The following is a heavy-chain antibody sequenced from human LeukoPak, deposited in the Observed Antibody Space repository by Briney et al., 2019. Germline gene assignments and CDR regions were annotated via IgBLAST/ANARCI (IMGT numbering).Heavy chain of an antibody. CDR2: MNPNSGNT. J-gene: IGHJ3*02. CDR3: AIAAAGDDAFDI. CDR1: GYTFTSYD. D-gene: IGHD6-13*01. Sequence: ASVKVSCKASGYTFTSYDINWVRQATGQGLEWMGWMNPNSGNTVYAQKFQGRVTMTRNTSISTAYMELSSLTSDDAAVYYCAIAAAGDDAFDIWGQGTMVTVSS. V-gene: IGHV1-8*01.